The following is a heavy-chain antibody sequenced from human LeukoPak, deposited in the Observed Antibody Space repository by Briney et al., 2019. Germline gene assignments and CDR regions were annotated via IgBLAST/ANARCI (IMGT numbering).Heavy chain of an antibody. CDR3: ARGLWFGDENPPYFDY. CDR1: GGSISSGGYS. D-gene: IGHD3-10*01. Sequence: SQTLSLTCAVSGGSISSGGYSWSWIRQPAGKGLEWIGRIYTSESTNYNPSLKSRVTISVDTSRNQFSLKLSSVTAADTAVYYCARGLWFGDENPPYFDYWGQGILVTVSS. J-gene: IGHJ4*02. V-gene: IGHV4-61*02. CDR2: IYTSEST.